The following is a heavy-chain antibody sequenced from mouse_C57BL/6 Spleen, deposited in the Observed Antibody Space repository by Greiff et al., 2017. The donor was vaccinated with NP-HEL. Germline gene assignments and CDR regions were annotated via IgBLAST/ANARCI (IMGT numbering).Heavy chain of an antibody. D-gene: IGHD1-1*01. V-gene: IGHV1-22*01. J-gene: IGHJ2*01. Sequence: EVQLQQSGPELVKPGASVKMSCKASGYTFTDYNMHWVKQSHGKSLEWIGYINPNNGGTSYNQKFKGKATLTVNKSSSTAYMELRSLTSEDSAVYCCAEGATVGFDYWGQGTTLTVAS. CDR3: AEGATVGFDY. CDR1: GYTFTDYN. CDR2: INPNNGGT.